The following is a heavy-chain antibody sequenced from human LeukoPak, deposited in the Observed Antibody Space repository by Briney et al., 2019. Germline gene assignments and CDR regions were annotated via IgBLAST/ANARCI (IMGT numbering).Heavy chain of an antibody. J-gene: IGHJ5*02. Sequence: GGSLRLSCAASGFTFSTYWMHWVRQAPGKGLVWVSRVNTDGSSTNYADSVKGRFTFSRDNAKNTIYLQMNGLRAEDTAMYYCASGSGGYYHWGQGTLVTVSS. CDR3: ASGSGGYYH. V-gene: IGHV3-74*01. CDR2: VNTDGSST. D-gene: IGHD3-22*01. CDR1: GFTFSTYW.